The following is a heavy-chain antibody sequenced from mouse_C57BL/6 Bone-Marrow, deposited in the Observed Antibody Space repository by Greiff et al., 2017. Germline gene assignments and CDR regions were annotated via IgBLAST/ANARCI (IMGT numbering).Heavy chain of an antibody. V-gene: IGHV2-2*01. Sequence: VQLQQSGPGLVQPSQSLSITCTVSGFSLTSYGVHWVRQSPGKGLEWLGVIWSGGSTDYNAAFISRLSISKDNSKCQVFFKMNSLQADDTAIYYCATSYGYWYIDVWGTGTSVTVSS. CDR3: ATSYGYWYIDV. J-gene: IGHJ1*03. D-gene: IGHD1-1*02. CDR1: GFSLTSYG. CDR2: IWSGGST.